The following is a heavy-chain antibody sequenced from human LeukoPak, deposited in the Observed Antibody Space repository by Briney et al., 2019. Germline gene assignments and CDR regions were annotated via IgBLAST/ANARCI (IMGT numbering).Heavy chain of an antibody. Sequence: GGSLRLSCAVSGFTFSGFWMSWSRQAPGKGLEWVASINSDGSEGYYADVVKGRFTISRDNAKNSLYLQMNSLRAEDTAIYYCARRYFDYWGQGTLVTVSS. CDR1: GFTFSGFW. CDR3: ARRYFDY. V-gene: IGHV3-7*03. J-gene: IGHJ4*02. CDR2: INSDGSEG.